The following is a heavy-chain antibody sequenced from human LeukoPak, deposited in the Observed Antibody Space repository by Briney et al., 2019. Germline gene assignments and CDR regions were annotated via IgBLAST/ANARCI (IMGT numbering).Heavy chain of an antibody. CDR2: IRYDGTNQ. Sequence: PGGSPRLSCATSGFTFRSYGMHWVRQAPGKGLEWVAFIRYDGTNQFYADSVKGRLTISRDNSKKTLYLQMNSLRTGDTAVYYCAKDRGFWSAYFYFDYWGQGTPVTVSS. D-gene: IGHD3-3*01. CDR3: AKDRGFWSAYFYFDY. CDR1: GFTFRSYG. J-gene: IGHJ4*02. V-gene: IGHV3-30*02.